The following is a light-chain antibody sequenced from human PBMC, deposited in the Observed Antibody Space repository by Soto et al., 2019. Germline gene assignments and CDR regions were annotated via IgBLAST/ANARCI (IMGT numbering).Light chain of an antibody. Sequence: QSALTQPPSASGSPGQSVTISCTGISSDVDNYGYVSWFQQHPGKAPALIIYQVTKRPSGVPDRFSASTSGNTASLTDSGLQAEDEADYYCSSYVVSYSWVLGGGTKLTVL. V-gene: IGLV2-8*01. CDR1: SSDVDNYGY. CDR3: SSYVVSYSWV. J-gene: IGLJ3*02. CDR2: QVT.